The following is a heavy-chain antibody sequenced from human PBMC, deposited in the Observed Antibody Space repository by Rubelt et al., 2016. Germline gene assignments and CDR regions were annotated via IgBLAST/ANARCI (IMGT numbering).Heavy chain of an antibody. D-gene: IGHD6-19*01. J-gene: IGHJ4*02. CDR2: IYSGGSS. CDR3: ARVGYSSGWIRN. CDR1: GFTVSSNY. Sequence: EVQLVESGGGLVQPGGSLRLSCAASGFTVSSNYMSWVRQAPGKGLEWVSVIYSGGSSHYADSVKGSFTISRDNSKNTVYLQLNSLVAEATAIYYLARVGYSSGWIRNWGQGTLVTVSS. V-gene: IGHV3-66*01.